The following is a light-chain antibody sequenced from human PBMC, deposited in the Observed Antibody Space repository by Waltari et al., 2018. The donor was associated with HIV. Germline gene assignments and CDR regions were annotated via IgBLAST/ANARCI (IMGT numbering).Light chain of an antibody. V-gene: IGKV3-15*01. Sequence: EILITQSPATLSVSPGERATLSCRASQSVYSKLAWYQQKPGQTPRLLIYGTSTRANEIPARFSGSGSGTEVTLTISSLQSEDFAVYYCHHYNNWRETFGQGTKVEIK. CDR3: HHYNNWRET. J-gene: IGKJ1*01. CDR2: GTS. CDR1: QSVYSK.